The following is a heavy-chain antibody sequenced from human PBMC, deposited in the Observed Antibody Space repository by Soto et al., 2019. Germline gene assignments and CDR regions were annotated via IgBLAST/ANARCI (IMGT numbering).Heavy chain of an antibody. CDR3: ARSHDLLTPPDY. V-gene: IGHV1-18*01. D-gene: IGHD3-9*01. CDR2: ISTYNGNT. Sequence: QVQLVQSGAEVKKPGASVKVSCKASGYTFNIFAINWVRQAPGQGLEWMGWISTYNGNTNYAQKLQGRVTMTTDTSTSTAYMELRSLRSDDTAVYYCARSHDLLTPPDYWGQGTLVTVSS. CDR1: GYTFNIFA. J-gene: IGHJ4*02.